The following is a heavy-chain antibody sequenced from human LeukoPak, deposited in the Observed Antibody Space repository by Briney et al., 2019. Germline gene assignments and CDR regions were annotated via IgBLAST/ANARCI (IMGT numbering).Heavy chain of an antibody. CDR3: ATGVATAFTH. Sequence: ASVKVSCKASGYTFTDYYIHWVRQAPGQGLEWMAFINPDSGDSYSAPKFQGRVTMTRDTSISTASMELNWLTSDDTAVYYCATGVATAFTHWGQGTLVTVSS. V-gene: IGHV1-2*02. CDR1: GYTFTDYY. CDR2: INPDSGDS. J-gene: IGHJ4*02. D-gene: IGHD5-12*01.